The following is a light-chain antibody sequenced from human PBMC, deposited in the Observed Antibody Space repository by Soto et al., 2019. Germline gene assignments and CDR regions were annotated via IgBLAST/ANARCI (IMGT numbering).Light chain of an antibody. CDR2: DVT. J-gene: IGLJ3*02. Sequence: QSALTQPASVSGSPGQSITISCTGTSSDVGGYDYVSWYQQYPGKVPKLIISDVTNEPSGVSSRFSGSKSGNTASLTISGLQAEDEADYYCSSYATTNTWVFGGGTKLTVL. CDR1: SSDVGGYDY. CDR3: SSYATTNTWV. V-gene: IGLV2-14*03.